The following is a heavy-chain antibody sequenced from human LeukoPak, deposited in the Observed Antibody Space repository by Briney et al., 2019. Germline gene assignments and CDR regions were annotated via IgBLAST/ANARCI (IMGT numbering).Heavy chain of an antibody. CDR1: GYTFTNHY. V-gene: IGHV1-2*02. Sequence: ASVKVSCKASGYTFTNHYMHWVRQARGQGLEWMGWINPHSGDTNYAQKFQGRVIMTRDTSISTAYMELSSLRSDDTAMYYCASGLSSLFSFGAALDYYTDVWGKGTPVTVSS. D-gene: IGHD5-18*01. J-gene: IGHJ6*03. CDR3: ASGLSSLFSFGAALDYYTDV. CDR2: INPHSGDT.